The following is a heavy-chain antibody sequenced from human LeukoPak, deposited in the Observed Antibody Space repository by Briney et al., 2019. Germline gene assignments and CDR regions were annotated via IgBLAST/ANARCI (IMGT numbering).Heavy chain of an antibody. Sequence: SVKVSCKASGGTFSSYAISWVRQAPGQGLEWMGGIIPIFGTANYAQKFQGRVTITADKSTSTAYMELSSLRSEDTAVYYCARDWQPVYGSGSSYLNWFDPWGQGTLVTVSS. J-gene: IGHJ5*02. D-gene: IGHD3-10*01. CDR3: ARDWQPVYGSGSSYLNWFDP. CDR1: GGTFSSYA. V-gene: IGHV1-69*06. CDR2: IIPIFGTA.